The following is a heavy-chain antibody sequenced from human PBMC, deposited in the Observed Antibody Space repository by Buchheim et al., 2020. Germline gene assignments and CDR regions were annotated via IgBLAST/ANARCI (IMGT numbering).Heavy chain of an antibody. Sequence: EVQLVESGGGLVQPGGSLRLSCAASGFTVSSNYMSWVRQAPGKGLEWVSVIYSGGSTYYADSVKGRFTIYRDNSKNTLYLQMNSLGAEDTAVYYCAVDSSSYPGRIDYWGQGTL. D-gene: IGHD6-6*01. J-gene: IGHJ4*02. V-gene: IGHV3-66*01. CDR2: IYSGGST. CDR3: AVDSSSYPGRIDY. CDR1: GFTVSSNY.